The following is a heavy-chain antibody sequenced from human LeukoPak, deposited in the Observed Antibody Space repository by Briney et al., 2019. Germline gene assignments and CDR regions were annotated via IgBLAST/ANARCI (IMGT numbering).Heavy chain of an antibody. D-gene: IGHD3-22*01. CDR3: ARPSSSGHYYVVNFDY. CDR1: GGSISSSRYY. J-gene: IGHJ4*02. Sequence: PSETLSLTCTVSGGSISSSRYYWAWIRQPPGKGLEWIGSIYYSGSTYSNPSLKSRVTISVDTSKNQFSLKLTSVTAADTAVYYCARPSSSGHYYVVNFDYWGQGTLVTVSS. V-gene: IGHV4-39*01. CDR2: IYYSGST.